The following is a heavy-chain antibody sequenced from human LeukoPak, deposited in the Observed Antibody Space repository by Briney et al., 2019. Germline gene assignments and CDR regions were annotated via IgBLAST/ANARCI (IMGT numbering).Heavy chain of an antibody. V-gene: IGHV6-1*01. CDR1: GDSVSSNSAA. Sequence: SQTLSLTCAISGDSVSSNSAAWNWIRQSPSRGLEWLGRTYYRSKWYNDYAVSVKSRITINPDTSKNQFSLQLNSVTPEDTAVYCCTRDLWCSSTSCYLAYYYGMDVWGQGTTVTVSS. D-gene: IGHD2-2*01. J-gene: IGHJ6*02. CDR2: TYYRSKWYN. CDR3: TRDLWCSSTSCYLAYYYGMDV.